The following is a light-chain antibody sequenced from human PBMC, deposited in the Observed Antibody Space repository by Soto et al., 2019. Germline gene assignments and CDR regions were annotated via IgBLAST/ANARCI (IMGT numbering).Light chain of an antibody. CDR1: SSNIGNNF. J-gene: IGLJ3*02. V-gene: IGLV1-51*01. CDR3: GTWDSSLSEWV. CDR2: DNN. Sequence: QSVLTQPPSVSAAPGQTVTISCSGSSSNIGNNFVSWYQQLPGTAPKLLIYDNNKRPSGIPDRFSGSKSGTSATLDITGLQTGDEADYYCGTWDSSLSEWVFGGGTKLTVL.